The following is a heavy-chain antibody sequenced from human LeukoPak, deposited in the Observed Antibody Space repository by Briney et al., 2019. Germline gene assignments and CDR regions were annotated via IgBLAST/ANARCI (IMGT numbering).Heavy chain of an antibody. CDR1: GFTFSSYA. Sequence: PGGSLRLSCAASGFTFSSYAMHWVRQAPGKGLEWVAVISYDGSNIYYADSVKGRFTISRDNSKNTLYLQMNSLRAEDTAVYYCARGPRFDSSAHGDDYWGQGTLVTVSS. J-gene: IGHJ4*02. CDR2: ISYDGSNI. V-gene: IGHV3-30-3*01. D-gene: IGHD3-22*01. CDR3: ARGPRFDSSAHGDDY.